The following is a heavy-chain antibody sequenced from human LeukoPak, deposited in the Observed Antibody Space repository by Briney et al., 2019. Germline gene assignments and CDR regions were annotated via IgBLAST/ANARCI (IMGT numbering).Heavy chain of an antibody. V-gene: IGHV1-18*01. CDR3: ARDLGYHLLTNYYYYVMDV. CDR2: ISPYNANT. J-gene: IGHJ6*02. D-gene: IGHD2-2*01. Sequence: GAAVKVSFKTSGYTFTTYGISWVRQAPGQGGEWMGWISPYNANTNYTQKLQGRVTITTDTSTSTAYMELRSLRSDDTAVYYCARDLGYHLLTNYYYYVMDVWGQGTTVTVSS. CDR1: GYTFTTYG.